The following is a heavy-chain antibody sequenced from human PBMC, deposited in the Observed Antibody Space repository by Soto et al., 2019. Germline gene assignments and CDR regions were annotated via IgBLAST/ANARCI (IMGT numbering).Heavy chain of an antibody. J-gene: IGHJ4*02. Sequence: PSETLSLTCTVSGGSISSGGYYWSWIRQHPGKGLEWIGYIYYSGTTNYNPSLKSRVTMSVDTPKNQLSLKLSSVTAADTAVYYCARWNEGFDYWGQGNLVTVSS. D-gene: IGHD1-1*01. V-gene: IGHV4-61*08. CDR3: ARWNEGFDY. CDR1: GGSISSGGYY. CDR2: IYYSGTT.